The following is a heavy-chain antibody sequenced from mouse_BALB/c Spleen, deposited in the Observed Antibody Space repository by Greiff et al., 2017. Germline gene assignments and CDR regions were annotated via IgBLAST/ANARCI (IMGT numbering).Heavy chain of an antibody. CDR3: ARSPYGSSYFDY. V-gene: IGHV3-8*02. J-gene: IGHJ2*01. Sequence: EVQRVESGPSLVKPSQTLSLTCSVTGDSITSGYWNWIRKFPGNKLEYMGYISYSGSTYYNPSLKSRISITRDTSKNQYYLQLNSVTTEDTATYYCARSPYGSSYFDYWGQGTTLTVSS. CDR2: ISYSGST. D-gene: IGHD1-1*01. CDR1: GDSITSGY.